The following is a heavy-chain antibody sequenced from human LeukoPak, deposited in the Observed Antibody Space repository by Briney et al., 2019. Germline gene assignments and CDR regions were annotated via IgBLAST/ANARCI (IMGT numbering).Heavy chain of an antibody. CDR3: AREDDYGDRGDAFDI. D-gene: IGHD4-17*01. Sequence: GGSLRLSCAASGFTFSSYIMNWVRQAPGKGLEWVSSISSSSSYIYYADSVKGRFTISRDNAKNSLYLQMNSLRAEDTAVYYCAREDDYGDRGDAFDIWGQGKMVTVSS. J-gene: IGHJ3*02. V-gene: IGHV3-21*01. CDR2: ISSSSSYI. CDR1: GFTFSSYI.